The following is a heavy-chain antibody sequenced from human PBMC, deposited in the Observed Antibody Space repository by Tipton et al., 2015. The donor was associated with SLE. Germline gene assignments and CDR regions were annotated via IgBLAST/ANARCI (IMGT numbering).Heavy chain of an antibody. D-gene: IGHD3-22*01. J-gene: IGHJ4*02. V-gene: IGHV4-30-2*01. CDR2: IYHSGST. CDR1: GGSISRGGYI. Sequence: TLSLTCTVSGGSISRGGYIWSWIRQPPGKGLEWIGYIYHSGSTHFNPSLKSRVTISMDKSKNQFSLNLTYMTAADTAVYYCARVGNLGYDSSGLDYWGQGTLVTVSS. CDR3: ARVGNLGYDSSGLDY.